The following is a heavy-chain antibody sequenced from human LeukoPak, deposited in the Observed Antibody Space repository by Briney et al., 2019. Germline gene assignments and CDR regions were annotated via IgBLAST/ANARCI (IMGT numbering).Heavy chain of an antibody. V-gene: IGHV3-21*01. CDR3: ARDKIAAAGPVWDYYYGMDV. Sequence: PGGSLRLSCAASGFTFSSYSMNWVRQAPGKGLEWVSSISSSSSYIYYADSVKGRFTISRDNAKNSLYLQMNSLRAEDTAVHYCARDKIAAAGPVWDYYYGMDVWGQGTTVTVSS. CDR1: GFTFSSYS. D-gene: IGHD6-13*01. CDR2: ISSSSSYI. J-gene: IGHJ6*02.